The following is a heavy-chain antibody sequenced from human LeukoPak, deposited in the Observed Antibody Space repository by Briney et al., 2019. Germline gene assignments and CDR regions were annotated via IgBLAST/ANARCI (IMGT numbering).Heavy chain of an antibody. CDR1: GGSISSYY. Sequence: PSEALSLTCTVSGGSISSYYWSWIRQPPGKGLEWIGYIYYSGSTNYNPSLKSRVTISVDTSKNQFSLKLSSVTAADTAVYYCARCGYSYGLDYWGQGTLVTVSS. V-gene: IGHV4-59*01. J-gene: IGHJ4*02. CDR3: ARCGYSYGLDY. D-gene: IGHD5-18*01. CDR2: IYYSGST.